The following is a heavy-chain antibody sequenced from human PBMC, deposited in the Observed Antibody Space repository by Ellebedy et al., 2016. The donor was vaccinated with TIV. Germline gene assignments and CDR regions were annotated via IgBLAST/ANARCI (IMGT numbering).Heavy chain of an antibody. J-gene: IGHJ4*02. CDR3: AAVPTTAVTLIDN. Sequence: ASVKVSCKASGYTFNTYGISWVRQAPGQGPEWMGWINPISGDTRFAQKFQGRVTITRDTATSTAYMELSRLRSEDTAVYYCAAVPTTAVTLIDNWGQGTLVTVSS. CDR1: GYTFNTYG. CDR2: INPISGDT. D-gene: IGHD1-1*01. V-gene: IGHV1-2*02.